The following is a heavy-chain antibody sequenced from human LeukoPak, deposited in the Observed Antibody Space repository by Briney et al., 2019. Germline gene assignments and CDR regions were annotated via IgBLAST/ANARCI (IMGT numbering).Heavy chain of an antibody. Sequence: GGSLRLSCAASGFTFSSYAMSWVRQAPGKGLEWVSAISGSGGSTYYADSVKGRFTISRDNSKNTLYLQMNSLRAEDTAVYYCAKNLGGSGSYLMDYWGQGTLVTVSS. CDR1: GFTFSSYA. D-gene: IGHD3-10*01. V-gene: IGHV3-23*01. CDR2: ISGSGGST. J-gene: IGHJ4*02. CDR3: AKNLGGSGSYLMDY.